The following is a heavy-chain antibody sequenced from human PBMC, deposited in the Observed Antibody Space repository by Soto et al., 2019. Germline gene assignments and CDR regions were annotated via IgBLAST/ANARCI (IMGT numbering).Heavy chain of an antibody. CDR1: GGSFSGYY. D-gene: IGHD6-13*01. Sequence: SETLSLTCAVYGGSFSGYYWTWIRQPPGTGLEWIGEINHSGSTNYNPSLKSRVTISVDTSKNQFSLKLTSVTAADTAVYYCARHSNEYRKSLDYWGQGTLVTVSS. CDR2: INHSGST. J-gene: IGHJ4*02. V-gene: IGHV4-34*01. CDR3: ARHSNEYRKSLDY.